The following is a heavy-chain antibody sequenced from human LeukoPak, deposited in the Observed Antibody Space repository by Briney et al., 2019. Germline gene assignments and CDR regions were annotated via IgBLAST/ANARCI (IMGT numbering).Heavy chain of an antibody. Sequence: SETLSLTCAVYGGSFSGYYWSWIRQPPGKGLEWIGEINHSGSTNYNPSLKSRVTISVDTSKNQFSLKLGSVTAADTAVYYCASITIFGVVPTTTWFDPWGQGTLVTVSS. CDR1: GGSFSGYY. D-gene: IGHD3-3*01. CDR2: INHSGST. CDR3: ASITIFGVVPTTTWFDP. V-gene: IGHV4-34*01. J-gene: IGHJ5*02.